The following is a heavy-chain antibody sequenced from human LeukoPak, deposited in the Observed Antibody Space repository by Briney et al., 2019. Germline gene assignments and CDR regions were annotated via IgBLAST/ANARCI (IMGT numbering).Heavy chain of an antibody. J-gene: IGHJ4*02. V-gene: IGHV3-21*01. CDR2: ISSSSSYI. CDR3: ARDPAALVRGDADY. CDR1: GFTFSSYS. D-gene: IGHD3-10*01. Sequence: PGGSLRLSCAASGFTFSSYSMNWVRQAPGKGLEWVSSISSSSSYIYYADSVKGRFTISRDNAKNSLYLQVNSLRAEDTAVYYCARDPAALVRGDADYWGQGTLVTVSS.